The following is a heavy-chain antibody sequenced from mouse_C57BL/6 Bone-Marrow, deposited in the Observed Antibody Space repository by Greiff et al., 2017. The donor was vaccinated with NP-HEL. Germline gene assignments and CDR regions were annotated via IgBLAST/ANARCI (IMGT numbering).Heavy chain of an antibody. D-gene: IGHD6-1*01. Sequence: QVQLKQPGAELVKPGASVKLSCKASGYTFTSYWMHWVKQRPGQGLEWIGMIHPNSGSTNYNEKFKSKATLTVDKSSSTAYMQLSSLTSEDSAVYYCARKGWPLYAMDYWGQGTSVTVSS. CDR1: GYTFTSYW. CDR3: ARKGWPLYAMDY. J-gene: IGHJ4*01. CDR2: IHPNSGST. V-gene: IGHV1-64*01.